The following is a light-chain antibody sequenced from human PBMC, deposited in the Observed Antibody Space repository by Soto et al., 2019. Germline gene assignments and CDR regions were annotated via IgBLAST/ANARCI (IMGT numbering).Light chain of an antibody. J-gene: IGLJ3*02. V-gene: IGLV2-14*01. CDR1: SSDIGASNY. CDR2: EVS. CDR3: TSYTSSTTWV. Sequence: QSVLTQPASVSGSPGQSITVSCTGTSSDIGASNYVSWYQQHPGKAPKLIISEVSNRPSGVSNRFSGSKSGSTASLTISGLQAEDEADYYCTSYTSSTTWVFGGRTQLTVL.